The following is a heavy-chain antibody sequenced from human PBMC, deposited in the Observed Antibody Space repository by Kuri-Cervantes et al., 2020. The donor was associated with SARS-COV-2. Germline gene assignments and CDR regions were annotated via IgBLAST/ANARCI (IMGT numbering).Heavy chain of an antibody. V-gene: IGHV1-2*04. J-gene: IGHJ6*02. CDR2: INPNSGGT. D-gene: IGHD4-23*01. CDR1: GYTLTELS. CDR3: ARENGGNGPPYGMDV. Sequence: ASVKVSCKVSGYTLTELSMHWVRQAPGQELGWMGRINPNSGGTNYAQKFQDWVTMTRDTSISTAYMELSRLRSHDTAVYYCARENGGNGPPYGMDVWGQGTTVTVSS.